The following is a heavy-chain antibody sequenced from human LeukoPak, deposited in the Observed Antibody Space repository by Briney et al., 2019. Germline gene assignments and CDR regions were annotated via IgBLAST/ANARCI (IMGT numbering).Heavy chain of an antibody. CDR2: IYYSGST. CDR1: GGSISSSSYY. D-gene: IGHD2-21*02. J-gene: IGHJ6*03. Sequence: SETLSLTGTVSGGSISSSSYYWGWIRQPPGKGLEWIGSIYYSGSTYYNPSLKSRVTISVDTSKNQFSLRLSSVTAADTAVYYCARSAVVVTANFWGEDYYYMDVWGKGTTVTVPS. V-gene: IGHV4-39*07. CDR3: ARSAVVVTANFWGEDYYYMDV.